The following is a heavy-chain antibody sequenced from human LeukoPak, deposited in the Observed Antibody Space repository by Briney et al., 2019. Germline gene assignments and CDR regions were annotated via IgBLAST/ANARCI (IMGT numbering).Heavy chain of an antibody. J-gene: IGHJ4*02. D-gene: IGHD6-13*01. CDR3: ASHGSIATGAFTY. CDR2: FYSGAT. CDR1: GGSIGRRSYY. Sequence: PSETLSLTCSVSGGSIGRRSYYWDRTRQPPGKGLEWIGCFYSGATYYHPSLNSRATPSVDPSRNQLSLKRVSVTAADTVFYYCASHGSIATGAFTYGGEGTLVRVSS. V-gene: IGHV4-39*01.